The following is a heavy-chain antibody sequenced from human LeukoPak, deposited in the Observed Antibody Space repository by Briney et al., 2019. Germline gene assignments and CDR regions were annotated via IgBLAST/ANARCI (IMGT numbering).Heavy chain of an antibody. Sequence: ASVKVSCKASGYTFTGYYMHWVRQAPGQGLEWMGWINPNSGGTNYAQKFQGRVTMTRDTSISTAYMELSRLRSDDTAVYYCARDQGNIAVAGNGDYWGQGTRVTVSS. V-gene: IGHV1-2*02. J-gene: IGHJ4*02. CDR2: INPNSGGT. CDR3: ARDQGNIAVAGNGDY. D-gene: IGHD6-19*01. CDR1: GYTFTGYY.